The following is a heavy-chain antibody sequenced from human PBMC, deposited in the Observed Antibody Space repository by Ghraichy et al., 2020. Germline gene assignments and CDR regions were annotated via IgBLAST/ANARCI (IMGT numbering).Heavy chain of an antibody. CDR2: ISGSGGST. J-gene: IGHJ4*02. V-gene: IGHV3-23*01. CDR1: GFTFSSYA. D-gene: IGHD3-3*01. CDR3: AKEGSNYDFWSGYYTWYFDY. Sequence: LTCAASGFTFSSYAMSWVRQAPGKGLEWVSAISGSGGSTYYADSVTGRFTISRDNSKNTLYLQMNSLRAEDTAVYYCAKEGSNYDFWSGYYTWYFDYWGQGTLVTVSS.